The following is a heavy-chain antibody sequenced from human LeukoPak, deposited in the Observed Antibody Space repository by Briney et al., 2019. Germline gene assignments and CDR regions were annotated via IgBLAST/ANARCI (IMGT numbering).Heavy chain of an antibody. CDR1: GFTFSDYY. CDR3: AREGIYCSGGSCYSGPFDL. D-gene: IGHD2-15*01. V-gene: IGHV3-11*04. CDR2: ISSSGSTI. Sequence: PGGSLRLSCAASGFTFSDYYMSWIRQAPGKGLEWVSYISSSGSTIYYADSVKGRFTISRDNAKNSLYLQMNSLRAEDTAVYYCAREGIYCSGGSCYSGPFDLWGRGTLVTVSS. J-gene: IGHJ2*01.